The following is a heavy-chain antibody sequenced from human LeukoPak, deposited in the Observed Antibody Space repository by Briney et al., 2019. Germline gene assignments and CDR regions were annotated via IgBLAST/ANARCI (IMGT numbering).Heavy chain of an antibody. CDR1: GFTVNTNY. V-gene: IGHV3-53*01. CDR3: TSRGELQGYFQH. D-gene: IGHD1-26*01. J-gene: IGHJ1*01. Sequence: GGSLRLSCAASGFTVNTNYMTWVRQAPGKGLEWVSVIYGDGRTYYTDSVKGRFTVSRDNSKNTLYLQMNSLRAEDTAVYYCTSRGELQGYFQHWGQGTLVTVSS. CDR2: IYGDGRT.